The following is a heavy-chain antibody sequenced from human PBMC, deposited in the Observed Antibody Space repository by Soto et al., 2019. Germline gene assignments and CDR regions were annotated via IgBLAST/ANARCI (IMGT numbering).Heavy chain of an antibody. CDR1: GGSISSYY. CDR3: ARRYGDCFDY. V-gene: IGHV4-59*08. Sequence: PSETLSLTCTVSGGSISSYYWGWIRQPPGKGLEWIGYIYYSGSTNYNPSLKSRDTISVDTSKNQFSLKLSSVTAADTAVYYCARRYGDCFDYWGQGTLVTVSS. J-gene: IGHJ4*02. CDR2: IYYSGST. D-gene: IGHD4-17*01.